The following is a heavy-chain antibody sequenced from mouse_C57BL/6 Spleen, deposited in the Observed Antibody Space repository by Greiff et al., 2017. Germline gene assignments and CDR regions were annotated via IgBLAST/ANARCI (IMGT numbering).Heavy chain of an antibody. J-gene: IGHJ2*01. D-gene: IGHD1-3*01. V-gene: IGHV1-15*01. CDR2: IDPEPGGT. CDR1: GYTFTDYE. CDR3: TRELNQRKYFDY. Sequence: QVQLQQSGAELVRPGASVTLSCKASGYTFTDYEMHWVKQTPVHGLEWIGAIDPEPGGTAYNQKFKGKAILTADKSSSTAYMELRSLTSEDSAVYYCTRELNQRKYFDYWGQGTTLTVSS.